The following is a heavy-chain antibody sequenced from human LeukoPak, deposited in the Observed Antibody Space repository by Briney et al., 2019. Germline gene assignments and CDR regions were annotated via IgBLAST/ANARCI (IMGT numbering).Heavy chain of an antibody. Sequence: TTGGSLRLSCAASGFTFSNYAMNWVRQAPGKGLEWVSSITSSSNYIYYADSVKGRFTISRDNAKNSLYLQMNSLRAEDTAVYYCARDFVYSSGRGEIDYWGQGTLVTVSS. CDR2: ITSSSNYI. D-gene: IGHD3-10*01. CDR1: GFTFSNYA. V-gene: IGHV3-21*01. CDR3: ARDFVYSSGRGEIDY. J-gene: IGHJ4*02.